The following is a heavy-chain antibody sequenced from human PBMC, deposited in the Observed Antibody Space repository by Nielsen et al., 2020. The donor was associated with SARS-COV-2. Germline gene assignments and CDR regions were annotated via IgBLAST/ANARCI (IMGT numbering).Heavy chain of an antibody. CDR1: PYLFNNHW. CDR2: PWPGASDT. V-gene: IGHV5-51*01. CDR3: ARLLHYSSGCPFDY. D-gene: IGHD6-19*01. Sequence: GESLKISCQGSPYLFNNHWVAWVRQMPGKGLEWMGIPWPGASDTRYSPSFQGRVTISADKSTATAYLQWNTLETSDTAIYYCARLLHYSSGCPFDYWGQGTLVTVSS. J-gene: IGHJ4*02.